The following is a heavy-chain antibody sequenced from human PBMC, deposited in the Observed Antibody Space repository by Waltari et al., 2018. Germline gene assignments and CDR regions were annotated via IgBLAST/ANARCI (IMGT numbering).Heavy chain of an antibody. J-gene: IGHJ5*02. CDR3: ARRGYSYGSFWFDP. Sequence: WSWIRQPPGKGLEWIGEINHSGSTNYNPSLKSRVTISVDTSKNQFSLKLSSVTAADTAVYYCARRGYSYGSFWFDPWGQGTLVTVSS. CDR2: INHSGST. V-gene: IGHV4-34*01. D-gene: IGHD5-18*01.